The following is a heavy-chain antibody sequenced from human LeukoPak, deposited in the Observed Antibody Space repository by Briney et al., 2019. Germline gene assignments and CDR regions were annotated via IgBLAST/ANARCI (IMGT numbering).Heavy chain of an antibody. Sequence: EPSETLSLTCTVSGGSISSSTHYWGWIRQPPGKGLEWIGTIYYSGTTYYNPSLKSRVTISVDTSKNHFSLKLSSVTAADTAVYYCATVVRGVFAPPYYFDYWGQGTLVTVSS. CDR3: ATVVRGVFAPPYYFDY. CDR2: IYYSGTT. D-gene: IGHD3-10*01. CDR1: GGSISSSTHY. J-gene: IGHJ4*02. V-gene: IGHV4-39*02.